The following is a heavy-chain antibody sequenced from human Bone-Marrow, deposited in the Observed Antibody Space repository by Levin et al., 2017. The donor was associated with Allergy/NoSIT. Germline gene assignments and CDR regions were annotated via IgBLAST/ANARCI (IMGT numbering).Heavy chain of an antibody. CDR1: GFTVSNNY. CDR3: ARNPGANDWC. Sequence: AGGSLRLSCVASGFTVSNNYMTWVLQAPGKGLEWVSLIYSGGTTLYADSVKGRFAISRDSSKNTMYLQMNSLRAEDTAVYYCARNPGANDWCWGQGTLVTVSS. J-gene: IGHJ4*02. V-gene: IGHV3-66*01. CDR2: IYSGGTT. D-gene: IGHD3-9*01.